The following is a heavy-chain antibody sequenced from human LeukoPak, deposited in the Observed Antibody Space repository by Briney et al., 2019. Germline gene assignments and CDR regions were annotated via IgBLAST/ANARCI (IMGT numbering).Heavy chain of an antibody. V-gene: IGHV4-4*02. CDR3: ARVGRDGHNYFDY. D-gene: IGHD5-24*01. CDR2: IYHSGST. Sequence: SETLSLTCAVSGGSISSSNWWSWVRQPPGKGLEWIGEIYHSGSTNYNPSLKSRVTISVDTSKNQFSLKLSSVTAADTAVYYCARVGRDGHNYFDYWGQGTLVTVSS. J-gene: IGHJ4*02. CDR1: GGSISSSNW.